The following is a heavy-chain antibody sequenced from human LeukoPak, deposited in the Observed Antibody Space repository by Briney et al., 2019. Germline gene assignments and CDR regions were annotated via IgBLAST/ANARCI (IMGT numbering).Heavy chain of an antibody. V-gene: IGHV3-9*01. CDR3: ATNGGGDSGYGNFDY. J-gene: IGHJ4*02. Sequence: GGSLRLSCAASGFTFDDYAMHWVRHAPGKGLEWVSGISWKSDSILYADSVKGRFTVSRDNAKNSLYLQMNSLRPEDTALYYCATNGGGDSGYGNFDYWGQGTLVTVSS. D-gene: IGHD5-12*01. CDR1: GFTFDDYA. CDR2: ISWKSDSI.